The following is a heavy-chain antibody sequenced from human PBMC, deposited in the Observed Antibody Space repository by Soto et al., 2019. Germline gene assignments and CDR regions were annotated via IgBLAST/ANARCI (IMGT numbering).Heavy chain of an antibody. D-gene: IGHD6-13*01. CDR2: ISSSSSTI. V-gene: IGHV3-48*02. CDR1: GFIFSSYS. J-gene: IGHJ5*02. Sequence: EVQLVESGGGLVQPGGSLRLSCAASGFIFSSYSMNWVRQAPGKGLEWVSYISSSSSTIYYADSVKGRFTISRDNAKNSLYLQMNSLRDEDTAVYYCARDRQQLFFNWFDPWGQGTLVTVSS. CDR3: ARDRQQLFFNWFDP.